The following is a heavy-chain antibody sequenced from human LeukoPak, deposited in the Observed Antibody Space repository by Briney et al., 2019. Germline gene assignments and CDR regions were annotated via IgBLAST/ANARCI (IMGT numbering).Heavy chain of an antibody. CDR2: INHSGST. D-gene: IGHD6-13*01. V-gene: IGHV4-34*01. J-gene: IGHJ4*02. CDR3: AKLKYSSSWTSDDY. CDR1: GGSFSGYY. Sequence: PSETLSLTCAVYGGSFSGYYWSWIGQPPGKGLEWIVEINHSGSTNYNPSLKSRVTISVDTSKNQFSLKLSSVTAADTAVYYCAKLKYSSSWTSDDYWGQGTLVTVSS.